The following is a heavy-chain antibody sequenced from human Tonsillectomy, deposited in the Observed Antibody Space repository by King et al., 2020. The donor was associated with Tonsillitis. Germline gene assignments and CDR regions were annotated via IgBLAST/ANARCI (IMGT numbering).Heavy chain of an antibody. D-gene: IGHD3-22*01. CDR1: GFSLSTSGMC. CDR3: ARIAHHDSSGEYGAFDI. J-gene: IGHJ3*02. CDR2: IDWDDDK. Sequence: TLKESGPALVKPTQTLTLTCTFSGFSLSTSGMCVNWIRQPPGKALEWLARIDWDDDKYYRTSLKTRLTISKDTSKNQVVLTMTNMDSVDTATYFCARIAHHDSSGEYGAFDIWGQGTMVTVSS. V-gene: IGHV2-70*11.